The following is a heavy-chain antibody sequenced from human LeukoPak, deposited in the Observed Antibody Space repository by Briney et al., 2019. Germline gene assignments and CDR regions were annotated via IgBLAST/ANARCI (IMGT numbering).Heavy chain of an antibody. V-gene: IGHV4-34*01. CDR1: GGSFSGYY. CDR3: ARQGGSIAARVGY. D-gene: IGHD6-6*01. J-gene: IGHJ4*02. Sequence: SETLSLTCAVYGGSFSGYYWSWIRQPPGKGLEWVGQINHSGSTNYNPSLKSRVTISVDTSKNQLSLKLTSVTAADTAVYYCARQGGSIAARVGYWGQGTLVAVSS. CDR2: INHSGST.